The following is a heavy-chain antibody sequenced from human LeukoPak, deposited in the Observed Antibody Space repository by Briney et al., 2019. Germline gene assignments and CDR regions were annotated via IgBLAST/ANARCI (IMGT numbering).Heavy chain of an antibody. CDR2: ISGSGGST. CDR1: RFTFSSYA. Sequence: GGSLRLSCAASRFTFSSYAMSWVRQAPGKGLDWVSAISGSGGSTYYADSVKGRFTISRDNSKNTLYLQMNSLRAEDTAVYYCAKDHKSGYCSSTSCYPFDYWGQGTLVTVSS. V-gene: IGHV3-23*01. CDR3: AKDHKSGYCSSTSCYPFDY. D-gene: IGHD2-2*01. J-gene: IGHJ4*02.